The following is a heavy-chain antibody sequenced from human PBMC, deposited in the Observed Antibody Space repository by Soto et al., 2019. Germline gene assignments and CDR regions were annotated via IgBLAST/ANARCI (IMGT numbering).Heavy chain of an antibody. CDR2: IYYSGST. J-gene: IGHJ6*02. CDR1: GGSTSSYY. V-gene: IGHV4-59*08. D-gene: IGHD3-10*01. CDR3: AMQLWFGGLYGMDV. Sequence: SETLSLTCTVSGGSTSSYYWNWIRQPPGKGLEWIGYIYYSGSTNYSPSLKSRVTISVDTSKNQFSLRLSSVTAADTAVYYCAMQLWFGGLYGMDVWGQGTTVTVS.